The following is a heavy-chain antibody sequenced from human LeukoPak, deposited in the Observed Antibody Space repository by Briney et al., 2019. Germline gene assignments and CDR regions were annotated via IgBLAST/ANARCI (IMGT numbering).Heavy chain of an antibody. V-gene: IGHV1-18*01. CDR2: ISAYNGNT. CDR1: GYTFTSYG. Sequence: ASVTVSCKASGYTFTSYGISWVRQAPGQGLEWMGWISAYNGNTNYAQKLQGRVTMTTDTSTSTAYMGLRSLRSDDTAVYYCARDLTHYCSSTSCYPDYWGQGTLVTVSS. J-gene: IGHJ4*02. CDR3: ARDLTHYCSSTSCYPDY. D-gene: IGHD2-2*01.